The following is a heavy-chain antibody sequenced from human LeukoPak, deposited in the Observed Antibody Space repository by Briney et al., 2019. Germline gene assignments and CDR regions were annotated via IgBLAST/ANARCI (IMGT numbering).Heavy chain of an antibody. CDR2: ISYDGSNK. Sequence: GGSLRLSCAASGFTFSSYGMPSVRQAPGKGLERVAVISYDGSNKYYADSVKGRFTISRDNSKNTRYLQMNSLRAEDTAVYYCAILGVGYGMDVWGQGTTVTVSS. J-gene: IGHJ6*02. D-gene: IGHD3-10*01. CDR1: GFTFSSYG. V-gene: IGHV3-30*03. CDR3: AILGVGYGMDV.